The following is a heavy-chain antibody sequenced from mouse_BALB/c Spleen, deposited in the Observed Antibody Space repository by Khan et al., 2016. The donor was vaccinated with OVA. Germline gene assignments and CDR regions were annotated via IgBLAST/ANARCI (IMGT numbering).Heavy chain of an antibody. J-gene: IGHJ2*01. CDR1: GYSFTDYN. CDR3: ALIYYYGTGFDY. CDR2: IDPYNGGT. V-gene: IGHV1S135*01. D-gene: IGHD1-1*01. Sequence: VQLQQSGPELVSPGASVKVSCKASGYSFTDYNIYWVKQGHGKSLEWIGYIDPYNGGTNYNLKFKGKATLTVDKSSNTAFMHLNRLTSEDSAVYHCALIYYYGTGFDYWGQGTTLTVSS.